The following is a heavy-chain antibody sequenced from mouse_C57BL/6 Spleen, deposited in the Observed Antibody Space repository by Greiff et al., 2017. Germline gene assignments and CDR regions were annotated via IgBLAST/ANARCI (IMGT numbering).Heavy chain of an antibody. V-gene: IGHV1-69*01. Sequence: QVQLQQSGAELVMPGASVKLSCKASGYTFTSYWMHWVKQRPGQGLEWIGEIDPSDSYTNYNQKFKGKSTLTVDKSSSTAYMQLSSLTSEDSAVYYCARSTTVVATSYYYAMDYWGQGTSVTVSS. CDR2: IDPSDSYT. D-gene: IGHD1-1*01. CDR3: ARSTTVVATSYYYAMDY. CDR1: GYTFTSYW. J-gene: IGHJ4*01.